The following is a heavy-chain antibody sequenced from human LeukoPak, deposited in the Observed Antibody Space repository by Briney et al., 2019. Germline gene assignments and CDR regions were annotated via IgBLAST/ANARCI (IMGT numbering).Heavy chain of an antibody. V-gene: IGHV3-48*04. CDR3: ARGDDYVWGSYRPGNWFDP. D-gene: IGHD3-16*02. CDR2: ISSSSSTI. J-gene: IGHJ5*02. CDR1: GFTFSSYS. Sequence: PGGSLRLSCAASGFTFSSYSMNWVRQAPGKGLEWVSYISSSSSTIYYADSVKGRFTISRDNAKNSLYLQMNNLRAEDTAVYYCARGDDYVWGSYRPGNWFDPWGQGTLVTVSS.